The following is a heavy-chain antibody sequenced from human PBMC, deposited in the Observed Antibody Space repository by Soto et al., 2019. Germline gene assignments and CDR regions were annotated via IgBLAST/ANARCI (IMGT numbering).Heavy chain of an antibody. CDR1: GFTFSSYA. CDR3: ASDRGYPALLDY. CDR2: ISYDGSNK. D-gene: IGHD5-12*01. Sequence: QVQLVESGGGVVQPGRSLRLSCAASGFTFSSYAMHWVRQAPGKGLEWVAVISYDGSNKYYADSVKGRFTISRDNSKNTLYLQMNSLRAADTAVYYCASDRGYPALLDYWGQGTLVTVSS. J-gene: IGHJ4*02. V-gene: IGHV3-30-3*01.